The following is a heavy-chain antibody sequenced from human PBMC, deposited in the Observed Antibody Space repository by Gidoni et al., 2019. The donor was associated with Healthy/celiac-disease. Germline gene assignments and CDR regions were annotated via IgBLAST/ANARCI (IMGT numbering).Heavy chain of an antibody. Sequence: QVQLVESGGGLVKPGGSLRLSCAASGFTFSYYYMSWIRQAPGKGLEWVSYISSSSSYTNYADSVKGRFTISRDNAKNSLYLQMNSLRAEDTAVYYCARTPHYYDSSGYSYYFDYWGQGTLVTVSS. J-gene: IGHJ4*02. V-gene: IGHV3-11*06. D-gene: IGHD3-22*01. CDR2: ISSSSSYT. CDR1: GFTFSYYY. CDR3: ARTPHYYDSSGYSYYFDY.